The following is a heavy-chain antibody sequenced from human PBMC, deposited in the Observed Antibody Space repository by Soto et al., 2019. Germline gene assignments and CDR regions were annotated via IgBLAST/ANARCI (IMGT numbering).Heavy chain of an antibody. D-gene: IGHD4-4*01. V-gene: IGHV1-18*01. CDR2: IIGYNGNT. J-gene: IGHJ6*03. CDR3: AKADSNYAGRFSYYYMDV. CDR1: GYTFRSYG. Sequence: QVQLVQSGTEVKKPGASVKVSCKASGYTFRSYGISWVRQALGQGLEWMGWIIGYNGNTHYSQKFQGKVTMTTDTSTSTAYMELRNLRSDDTAVYYCAKADSNYAGRFSYYYMDVWGTGTMVTVSS.